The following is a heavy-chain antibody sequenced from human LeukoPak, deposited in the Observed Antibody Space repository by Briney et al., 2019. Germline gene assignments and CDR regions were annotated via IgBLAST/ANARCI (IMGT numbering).Heavy chain of an antibody. J-gene: IGHJ4*02. Sequence: SETLSLTCAVYGGSFSGCSWTWIRQPPGKGLEWIGEIDRSGSTNYNPSLKSRLTISVDTSKNQFSLKLSSVTAADTAVYYCARGSAIGLAYWGQGNLVTVSS. CDR2: IDRSGST. V-gene: IGHV4-34*01. CDR1: GGSFSGCS. CDR3: ARGSAIGLAY. D-gene: IGHD5-24*01.